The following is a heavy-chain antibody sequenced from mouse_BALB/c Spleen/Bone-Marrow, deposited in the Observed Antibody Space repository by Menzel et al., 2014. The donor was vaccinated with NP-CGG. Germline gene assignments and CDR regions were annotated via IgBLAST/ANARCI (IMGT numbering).Heavy chain of an antibody. CDR2: INPYNGDT. Sequence: VQLQQSGPELVKPGASVKISCKASGYSFTGYSMNWVMQSHGKSLEWIGRINPYNGDTSYNQKFKGKATLTVDKSSSTAHMELRSLASEDSAVYYCARGYYDSSSWFAYWGQGTLVTVSA. CDR1: GYSFTGYS. CDR3: ARGYYDSSSWFAY. V-gene: IGHV1-20*02. D-gene: IGHD1-1*01. J-gene: IGHJ3*01.